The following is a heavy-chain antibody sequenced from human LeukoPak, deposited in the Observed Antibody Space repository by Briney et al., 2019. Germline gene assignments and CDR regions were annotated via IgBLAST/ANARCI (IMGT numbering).Heavy chain of an antibody. CDR3: AKQLGYCSDGSCYFPY. Sequence: GGSLRLSCAASGFTFSSYWMNWARQAPGKGLEWVASINHNGNVNYYVDSVKGRFTISRDNAKNSLYLQMSNLRAEDTAVYYCAKQLGYCSDGSCYFPYWGQGTLVTVSS. J-gene: IGHJ4*02. CDR2: INHNGNVN. D-gene: IGHD2-15*01. CDR1: GFTFSSYW. V-gene: IGHV3-7*03.